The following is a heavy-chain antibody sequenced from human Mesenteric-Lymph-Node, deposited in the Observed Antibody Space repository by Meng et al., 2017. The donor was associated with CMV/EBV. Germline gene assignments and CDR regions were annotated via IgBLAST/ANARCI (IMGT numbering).Heavy chain of an antibody. D-gene: IGHD2-2*01. J-gene: IGHJ6*02. CDR2: INPSGGRT. Sequence: ASVKVSCKASGYTFTSYYMHWVRQAPGQGLEWMGIINPSGGRTSYAQKFQGRVTMTRDTSTSTVYMELSSLRSEDTAVYYCARDPVPEATFGYFYGMDVWGQGTTVTVSS. CDR3: ARDPVPEATFGYFYGMDV. CDR1: GYTFTSYY. V-gene: IGHV1-46*01.